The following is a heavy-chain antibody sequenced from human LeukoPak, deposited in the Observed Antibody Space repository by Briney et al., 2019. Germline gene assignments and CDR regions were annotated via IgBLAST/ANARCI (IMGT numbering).Heavy chain of an antibody. Sequence: GGSLRLSCAASGFTFSSYGMHWVRQAPGKGLEWVAFIRYDGSNKYYADSVKGRFTISRDNSKNTLYLQMNSLRAEDTAVYYCAKDRIRLNYYDSSGYSYYFDYWGQGTLVTVSS. J-gene: IGHJ4*02. D-gene: IGHD3-22*01. V-gene: IGHV3-30*02. CDR1: GFTFSSYG. CDR3: AKDRIRLNYYDSSGYSYYFDY. CDR2: IRYDGSNK.